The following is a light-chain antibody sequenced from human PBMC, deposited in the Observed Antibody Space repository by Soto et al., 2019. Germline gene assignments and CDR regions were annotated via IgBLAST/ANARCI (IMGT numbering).Light chain of an antibody. J-gene: IGLJ1*01. V-gene: IGLV2-14*01. CDR2: DVS. Sequence: QSVLTQPASVSGSPGQSIPISCTGTSSEVGGYNYVSWYQQHPGEAPKLMIYDVSNRPSGVSNRFSGSKSGNTASLTISGLQAEDEADYYCSSYTSSSTYVFGTGTKVTVL. CDR1: SSEVGGYNY. CDR3: SSYTSSSTYV.